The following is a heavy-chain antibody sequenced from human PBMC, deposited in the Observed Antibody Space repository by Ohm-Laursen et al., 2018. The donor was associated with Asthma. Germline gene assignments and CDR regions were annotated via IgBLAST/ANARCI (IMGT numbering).Heavy chain of an antibody. CDR2: ISYDGSNK. J-gene: IGHJ4*02. D-gene: IGHD4-23*01. CDR1: GFTFSSYG. V-gene: IGHV3-30*03. Sequence: SLRLSCTASGFTFSSYGMHWVRQAPGKGLEWVAVISYDGSNKYYADSVKGRFTISRDNSKNTLYLQMNSLRAEDTAVYYPAFGGNEFDYWGQGTLVTVSS. CDR3: AFGGNEFDY.